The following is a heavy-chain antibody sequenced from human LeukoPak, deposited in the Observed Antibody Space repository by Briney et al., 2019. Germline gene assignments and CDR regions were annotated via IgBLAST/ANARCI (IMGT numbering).Heavy chain of an antibody. D-gene: IGHD3-3*01. J-gene: IGHJ5*02. CDR2: ISAYNGNT. CDR1: GYTFTSYG. V-gene: IGHV1-18*01. Sequence: ASVKVSCKASGYTFTSYGVSWVRQAPGQGLEWMGWISAYNGNTNYAQKLQGRVTMTTDTSTSTAYMELRSLRSDDTAVYYCARDGYYDFWSGYPGHNWFDPWGQGTLVTVSS. CDR3: ARDGYYDFWSGYPGHNWFDP.